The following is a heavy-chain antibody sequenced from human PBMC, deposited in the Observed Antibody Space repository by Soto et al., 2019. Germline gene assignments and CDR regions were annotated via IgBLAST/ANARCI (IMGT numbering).Heavy chain of an antibody. Sequence: GASVKVSCKASGYTFTSYGISWVRQAPGQGLEWMGWISAYNGNTNYAQKLQGRVTMTTDTSTSTAYMELRSLRSDDTAVYYCARDHSPRSLVVVAGYNWFDPWGQGTLVTVSS. CDR2: ISAYNGNT. D-gene: IGHD2-15*01. J-gene: IGHJ5*02. V-gene: IGHV1-18*01. CDR1: GYTFTSYG. CDR3: ARDHSPRSLVVVAGYNWFDP.